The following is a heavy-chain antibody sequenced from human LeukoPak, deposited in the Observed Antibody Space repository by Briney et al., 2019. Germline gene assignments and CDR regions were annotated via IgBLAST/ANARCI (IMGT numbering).Heavy chain of an antibody. Sequence: RAGGSLRLSCAASGFTLDDYGMSWVRQAPGKGLEWVSGINWNGGSTGYADSVKGRFTISRDNAKNSLYLQMNSLRAEDTALYYCATQYCSSTSCRPFDYWGQGTLVTVSS. D-gene: IGHD2-2*01. CDR2: INWNGGST. J-gene: IGHJ4*02. V-gene: IGHV3-20*04. CDR3: ATQYCSSTSCRPFDY. CDR1: GFTLDDYG.